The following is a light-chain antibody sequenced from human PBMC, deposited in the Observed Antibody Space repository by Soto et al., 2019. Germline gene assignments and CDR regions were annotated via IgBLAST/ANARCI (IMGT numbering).Light chain of an antibody. CDR2: DTN. CDR1: SSNIGKNY. Sequence: QSVLTQPPSVSAAPGQKVTISCSGASSNIGKNYESWYQQLPGAAPKLVIFDTNKRPSGIPDRFSGSKSGTSAALDITALQTGDEADYYCGTWDTSLSAVVFGGGSKLTVL. V-gene: IGLV1-51*01. CDR3: GTWDTSLSAVV. J-gene: IGLJ2*01.